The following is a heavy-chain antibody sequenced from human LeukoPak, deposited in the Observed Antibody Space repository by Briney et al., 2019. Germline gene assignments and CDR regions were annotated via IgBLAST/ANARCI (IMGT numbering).Heavy chain of an antibody. V-gene: IGHV4-59*07. D-gene: IGHD6-19*01. CDR1: GGSISSYY. Sequence: SDTLSLTCTVSGGSISSYYGSWIRQPPGKGLEWIGYIYYTGSTNYNPSLKSRVAISVDTSKNQFSLKLSSVTAADTAVYYCARVGTSSRWSGYFQHWGQGTLVTVPS. CDR2: IYYTGST. CDR3: ARVGTSSRWSGYFQH. J-gene: IGHJ1*01.